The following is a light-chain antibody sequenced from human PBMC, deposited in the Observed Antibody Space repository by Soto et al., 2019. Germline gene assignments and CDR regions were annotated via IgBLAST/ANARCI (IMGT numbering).Light chain of an antibody. CDR3: QQSYSTLGLT. V-gene: IGKV1-39*01. Sequence: DIQMTQSPSSLSASVGDRVTITCRASQSITSYLNWYQQKPGKAPKLLIYAASSLQSGVPSRFSGSGSGTGFTLTISSLQPEDFATYYCQQSYSTLGLTFGGGTKVEIK. CDR2: AAS. J-gene: IGKJ4*01. CDR1: QSITSY.